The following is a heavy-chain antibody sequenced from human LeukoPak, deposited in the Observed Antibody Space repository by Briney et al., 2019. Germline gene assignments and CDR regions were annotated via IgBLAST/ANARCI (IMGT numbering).Heavy chain of an antibody. CDR2: IIPIFGTA. J-gene: IGHJ6*02. CDR1: GGTFSSYA. V-gene: IGHV1-69*13. D-gene: IGHD3-22*01. Sequence: SVKVSCKASGGTFSSYAISWVRQAPGQGLEWMGGIIPIFGTANYAQKFQGRVTITADESTSTAYMELRSLRSDDTAVYYCARDSPTYYYDSSGYPKGYYGMDVWGQGTTVTVSS. CDR3: ARDSPTYYYDSSGYPKGYYGMDV.